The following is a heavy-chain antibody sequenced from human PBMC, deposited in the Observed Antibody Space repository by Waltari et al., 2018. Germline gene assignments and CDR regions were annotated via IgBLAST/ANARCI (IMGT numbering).Heavy chain of an antibody. V-gene: IGHV4-39*01. Sequence: QLQLQESGPGLVKPSETLSLTCTVSGGSIGSSSCYWGWIRQPPGKGLEWIGSIYYSGSTYYNPSLKSRVTISVDTSKNQFSLKLSSVTAADTAVYYCARPLYDSSGFFRGFDYWGQGTLVTVSS. CDR3: ARPLYDSSGFFRGFDY. J-gene: IGHJ4*02. CDR2: IYYSGST. CDR1: GGSIGSSSCY. D-gene: IGHD3-22*01.